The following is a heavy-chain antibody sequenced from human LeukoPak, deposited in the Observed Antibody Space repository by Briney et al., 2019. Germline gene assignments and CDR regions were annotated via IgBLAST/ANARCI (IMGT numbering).Heavy chain of an antibody. D-gene: IGHD3-10*01. V-gene: IGHV3-30*02. CDR2: IRYDGSNK. CDR1: GFTFSSYG. J-gene: IGHJ4*02. Sequence: GGSLRLSCAASGFTFSSYGMHWVRQAPGKGLEWVAFIRYDGSNKYYADSVKGRFTISRDNSKNTLYLQMNSLRAEDTAVYYCAKDPVLLWFGEFFGYWGQGTLVTVSS. CDR3: AKDPVLLWFGEFFGY.